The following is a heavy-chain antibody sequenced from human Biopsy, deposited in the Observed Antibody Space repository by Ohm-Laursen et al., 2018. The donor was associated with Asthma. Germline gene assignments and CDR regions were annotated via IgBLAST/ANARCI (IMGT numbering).Heavy chain of an antibody. CDR1: GFTVSRDH. Sequence: SLILSCAASGFTVSRDHMFWVRQAPGKGLEWVSVFYSGGTSHTADSVRGRFTISRDFSKNTLHLQMHSLRVEDTAVYYCARGDSSGWSHYYFDYRGQGTLVIVSS. J-gene: IGHJ4*02. D-gene: IGHD6-19*01. CDR3: ARGDSSGWSHYYFDY. V-gene: IGHV3-53*01. CDR2: FYSGGTS.